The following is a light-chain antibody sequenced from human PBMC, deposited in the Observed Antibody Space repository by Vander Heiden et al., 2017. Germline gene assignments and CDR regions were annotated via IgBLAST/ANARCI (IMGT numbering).Light chain of an antibody. J-gene: IGLJ3*02. CDR1: SSNIGPNN. CDR3: AVWDDSLNVGV. CDR2: TNS. Sequence: QPVLTQSPSASGTPGQTVTISCSGSSSNIGPNNVDWYRQLPGTAPKLVIHTNSQRPSGVPDRFSGSKSGTSASLAISGLQSEDEADYYCAVWDDSLNVGVFGGGTKLTVL. V-gene: IGLV1-44*01.